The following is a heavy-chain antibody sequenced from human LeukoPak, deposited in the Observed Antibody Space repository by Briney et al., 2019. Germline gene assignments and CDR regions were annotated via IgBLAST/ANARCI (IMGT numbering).Heavy chain of an antibody. CDR2: INPNSGGT. V-gene: IGHV1-2*02. D-gene: IGHD3-22*01. J-gene: IGHJ4*02. Sequence: ASVKVSCKASGYTFIGYYMHWVRQAPGQGLEWMGWINPNSGGTNYAQKFQGRVTMTRDTSISTAYMELSRLRSDDTAVYYCARDYYDSSGYSRPGYWGQGTLVTVSS. CDR3: ARDYYDSSGYSRPGY. CDR1: GYTFIGYY.